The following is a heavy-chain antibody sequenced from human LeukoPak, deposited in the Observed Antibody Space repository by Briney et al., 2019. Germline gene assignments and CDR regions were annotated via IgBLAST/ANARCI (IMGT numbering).Heavy chain of an antibody. CDR1: GGSFSGYY. D-gene: IGHD6-6*01. V-gene: IGHV4-34*01. J-gene: IGHJ4*02. CDR3: AGGSMAALLPWETRSSSLPITSY. CDR2: INHSGST. Sequence: PSETLSLTCAVYGGSFSGYYWSWIRQPPGKGLEWIGEINHSGSTNYNPSLKSRVTISVDTSKNQFSLKLSSVTAADTAVYYCAGGSMAALLPWETRSSSLPITSYWGQGTLVTVSS.